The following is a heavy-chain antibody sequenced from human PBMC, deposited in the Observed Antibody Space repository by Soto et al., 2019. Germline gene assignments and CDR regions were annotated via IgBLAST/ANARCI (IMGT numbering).Heavy chain of an antibody. CDR3: AKDLRITHSGPYYYYPGMDV. J-gene: IGHJ6*04. D-gene: IGHD2-21*01. V-gene: IGHV4-59*01. CDR2: IYYSGST. Sequence: PSETLSLTCTVSGGSISSYYWSWIRQPPGKGLEWIGYIYYSGSTNYNPFLKSRVTISVDTSKNQFSLYLQMNSLRAEDTALYYCAKDLRITHSGPYYYYPGMDVWGKGTTVTVSP. CDR1: GGSISSYY.